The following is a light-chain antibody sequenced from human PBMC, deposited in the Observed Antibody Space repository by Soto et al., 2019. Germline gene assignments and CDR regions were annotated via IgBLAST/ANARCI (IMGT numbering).Light chain of an antibody. Sequence: IELTQSPSSLSASVGDRVTITCRASQGITSYLAWYQQRPGKAPRLLIYSASTLQSGVPSRFSGSGSGTEFTLTISSLQPEDFATYSCQQLNSYLLTFGGGTKVDI. CDR1: QGITSY. CDR2: SAS. CDR3: QQLNSYLLT. V-gene: IGKV1-9*01. J-gene: IGKJ4*01.